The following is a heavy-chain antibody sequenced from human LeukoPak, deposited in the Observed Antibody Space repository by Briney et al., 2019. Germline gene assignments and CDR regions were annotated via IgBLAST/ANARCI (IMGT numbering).Heavy chain of an antibody. CDR3: ARAGGWGSSPYYFDY. Sequence: AGGSLRLSCAASGFTFSSYAMHWVRQAPGKGLEWVAVISYDGSNKYYADSVKGRFTISRDNSKNTLYLQMNSLRAEDTAVYYCARAGGWGSSPYYFDYWGQGTLVTVSS. D-gene: IGHD3-16*01. J-gene: IGHJ4*02. V-gene: IGHV3-30*04. CDR1: GFTFSSYA. CDR2: ISYDGSNK.